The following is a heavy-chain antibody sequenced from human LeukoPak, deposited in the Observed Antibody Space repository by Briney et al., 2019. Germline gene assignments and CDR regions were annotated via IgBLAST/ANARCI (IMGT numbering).Heavy chain of an antibody. V-gene: IGHV3-66*01. CDR2: IYSGGST. Sequence: GGSLRLSCAASGFTVSSNYMSWVRQAPGKGLEWVSVIYSGGSTYYADSVKGRFTISRDNSKNTLYLQMNSLGAEDTAVYYCARGRGGLYYYGMDVWGQGTTVTVSS. J-gene: IGHJ6*02. CDR3: ARGRGGLYYYGMDV. CDR1: GFTVSSNY. D-gene: IGHD1-26*01.